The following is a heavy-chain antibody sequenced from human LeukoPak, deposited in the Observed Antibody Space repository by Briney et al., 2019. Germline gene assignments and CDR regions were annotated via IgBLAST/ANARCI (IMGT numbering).Heavy chain of an antibody. J-gene: IGHJ4*02. CDR1: GFTFSSYS. Sequence: PGGSLRLSCAASGFTFSSYSMNWVRQAPGKGLEWVSSISSSSSYIYYADSVKGRFTISRDNAKNSLYLQMNSLRAEDTAVYYCARDMGYYDSSGYYSGWGQGTLVTVSS. CDR3: ARDMGYYDSSGYYSG. D-gene: IGHD3-22*01. CDR2: ISSSSSYI. V-gene: IGHV3-21*01.